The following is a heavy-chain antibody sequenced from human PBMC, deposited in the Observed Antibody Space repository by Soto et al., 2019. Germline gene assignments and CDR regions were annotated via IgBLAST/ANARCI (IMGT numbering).Heavy chain of an antibody. D-gene: IGHD1-7*01. V-gene: IGHV3-49*03. Sequence: GGSLRLSCTASGFTFGDYAMSWFRQAPGKGLEWVGFIRSKAYGGTTEYAASVKGRFTISRDDSKSIAYLQMNSLKTEDTAVYYCTRAENWNFIPENWFDPWGQGTLVTVSS. CDR1: GFTFGDYA. CDR2: IRSKAYGGTT. CDR3: TRAENWNFIPENWFDP. J-gene: IGHJ5*02.